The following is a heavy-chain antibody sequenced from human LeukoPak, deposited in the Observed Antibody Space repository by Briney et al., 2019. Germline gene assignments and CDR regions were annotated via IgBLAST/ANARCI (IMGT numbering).Heavy chain of an antibody. CDR1: GFNFRDHW. V-gene: IGHV3-7*03. CDR2: IKNDGSES. Sequence: GGSLRLSCAVSGFNFRDHWMDWVRQAPGKGLEWVGHIKNDGSESYYVDSLKGRFSISRDNTNNALYLQMNSLRVEDTAVYYCAKNNGWFHLAQWGQGTLVTVSS. J-gene: IGHJ4*02. D-gene: IGHD6-19*01. CDR3: AKNNGWFHLAQ.